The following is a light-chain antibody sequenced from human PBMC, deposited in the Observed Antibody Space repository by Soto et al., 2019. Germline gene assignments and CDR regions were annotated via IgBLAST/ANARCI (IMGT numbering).Light chain of an antibody. Sequence: IVLTQSPGTRCLSPGERATLSWRASQSVSSSYLAWYQQKPGQAPRLLIYGASSRATGIPDRFSGSGSGTDFTLTISRLEPEDFAVYYCQQYGSSPLTFGQGTKVDI. J-gene: IGKJ1*01. CDR2: GAS. CDR1: QSVSSSY. CDR3: QQYGSSPLT. V-gene: IGKV3-20*01.